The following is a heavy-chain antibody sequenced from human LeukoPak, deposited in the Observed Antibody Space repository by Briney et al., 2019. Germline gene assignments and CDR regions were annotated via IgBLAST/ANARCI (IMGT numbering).Heavy chain of an antibody. J-gene: IGHJ4*02. CDR3: ARDPLAKTVTDVSGY. CDR1: GFTFSTYG. CDR2: ISTNSEAI. Sequence: GGSLRLSCTASGFTFSTYGMHWVRQAPEKGLEWVSFISTNSEAIYYADSVKGRFTISRDNAKNSLYLQMNSLRAEDTAVYYCARDPLAKTVTDVSGYWGQGTLVTVPS. D-gene: IGHD4-17*01. V-gene: IGHV3-48*01.